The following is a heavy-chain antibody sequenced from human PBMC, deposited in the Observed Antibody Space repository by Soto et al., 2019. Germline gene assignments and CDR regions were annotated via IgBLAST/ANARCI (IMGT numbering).Heavy chain of an antibody. J-gene: IGHJ6*02. D-gene: IGHD2-15*01. CDR1: GFNFNSYT. CDR3: ARDCSGGSCYSGMDV. Sequence: GGSLRLSCAASGFNFNSYTINWVRQAPGERLEWLSSISSSGYIFSTDSVRGRFTISRDNAKNSVYLQINSLRAEDTAVYFCARDCSGGSCYSGMDVWGQGTTVTVSS. V-gene: IGHV3-21*01. CDR2: ISSSGYI.